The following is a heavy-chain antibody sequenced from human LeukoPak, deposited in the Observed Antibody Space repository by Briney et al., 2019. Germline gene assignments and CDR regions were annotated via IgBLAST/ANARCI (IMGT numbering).Heavy chain of an antibody. CDR2: IYHSGST. Sequence: SETLSLTCAVSGYSISSGYYWGWIRQPPGKGLEWIGSIYHSGSTYCNPSLKSRVTISVDTSKNQFSLKLSSVTAADTAVYYCARRGSGWQKYYYYYYMDVWGKGTTVTVSS. D-gene: IGHD6-19*01. V-gene: IGHV4-38-2*01. CDR1: GYSISSGYY. J-gene: IGHJ6*03. CDR3: ARRGSGWQKYYYYYYMDV.